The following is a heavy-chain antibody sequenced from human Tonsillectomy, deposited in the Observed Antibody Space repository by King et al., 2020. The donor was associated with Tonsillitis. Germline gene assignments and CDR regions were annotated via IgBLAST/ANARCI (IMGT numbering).Heavy chain of an antibody. J-gene: IGHJ4*02. CDR1: GDSISSSTYY. CDR3: ARIGGVRDSDYGGGFDY. CDR2: IYYSGST. V-gene: IGHV4-39*01. D-gene: IGHD4-17*01. Sequence: QVQLQESGPGLVKPSETLSLACTVSGDSISSSTYYWGWIRQPPGKGLEWIGRIYYSGSTYYNPSLKSRVTISVDTSKNPFSLKLSSVTAADTAVYYCARIGGVRDSDYGGGFDYWGQGTLVTVSS.